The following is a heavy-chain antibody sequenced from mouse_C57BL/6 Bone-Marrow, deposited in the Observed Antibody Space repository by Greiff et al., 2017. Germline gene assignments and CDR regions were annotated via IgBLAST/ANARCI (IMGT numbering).Heavy chain of an antibody. CDR3: ARDDYWFAY. J-gene: IGHJ3*01. V-gene: IGHV1-81*01. Sequence: VKQRTGQGLEWIGEIYPRSGNTYYNEKFKGKATLTADKSSSTAYMELRSLTSEDSAVYFCARDDYWFAYWGQGTLVTVSA. CDR2: IYPRSGNT. D-gene: IGHD2-4*01.